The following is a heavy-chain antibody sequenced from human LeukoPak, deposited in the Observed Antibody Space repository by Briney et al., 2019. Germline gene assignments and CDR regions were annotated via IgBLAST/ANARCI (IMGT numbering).Heavy chain of an antibody. CDR1: GYTFTGYY. J-gene: IGHJ4*02. CDR2: INPNSGGT. D-gene: IGHD3-22*01. Sequence: ASVKVSCKASGYTFTGYYMHWVRQAPGQGLEWMGRINPNSGGTNYAQKLQGRVTLTTDTSTSTAYMELRSLRSDDTAVYYCNYYDSSGPFDYWGQGTLVTVSS. V-gene: IGHV1-2*06. CDR3: NYYDSSGPFDY.